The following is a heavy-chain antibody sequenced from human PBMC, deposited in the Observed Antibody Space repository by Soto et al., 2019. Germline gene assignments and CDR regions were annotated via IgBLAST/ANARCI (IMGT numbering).Heavy chain of an antibody. V-gene: IGHV3-64*01. CDR1: GFTFSSYA. Sequence: EVQLVESGGGLVLPGGSLRLCCAASGFTFSSYAMHWVRQAPGKGLECVSAITSNGVNTDYANSVKGRFTISRDNSKNTLYLQMGSLRAEDMAVYYCARRIPFGYGMDVWGQGTTVTVSS. CDR2: ITSNGVNT. J-gene: IGHJ6*02. CDR3: ARRIPFGYGMDV. D-gene: IGHD2-21*01.